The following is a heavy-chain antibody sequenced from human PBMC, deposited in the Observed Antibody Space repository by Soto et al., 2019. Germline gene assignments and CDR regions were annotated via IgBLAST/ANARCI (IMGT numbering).Heavy chain of an antibody. V-gene: IGHV4-34*01. CDR2: INHSGST. Sequence: PSETLSLTCAVYGGSFCGYYWSWIRQPPGKGLEWIGEINHSGSTNYNPSLKGRVTISVDTSKNQFSLKLSSVTAADTAVYYCFSSNRYYYMDVWGKGTTVTVSS. CDR1: GGSFCGYY. D-gene: IGHD4-4*01. J-gene: IGHJ6*03. CDR3: FSSNRYYYMDV.